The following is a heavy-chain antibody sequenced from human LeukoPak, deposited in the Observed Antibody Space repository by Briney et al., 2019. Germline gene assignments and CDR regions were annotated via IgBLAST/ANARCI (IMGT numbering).Heavy chain of an antibody. V-gene: IGHV4-59*08. CDR1: GGSISSYY. D-gene: IGHD3-10*01. CDR2: IYSSGST. CDR3: ERHYDSGSYPLDF. Sequence: PSETLSLTCTVSGGSISSYYWSWIRQPPGKGLEWIGHIYSSGSTTYTPSLQGRVTISLDTSKNQFSLKLSSVTAADTAVYYCERHYDSGSYPLDFWGQGTLVTVSS. J-gene: IGHJ4*02.